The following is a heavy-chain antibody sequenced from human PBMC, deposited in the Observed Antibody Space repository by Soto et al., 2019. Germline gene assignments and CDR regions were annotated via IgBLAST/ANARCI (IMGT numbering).Heavy chain of an antibody. CDR3: VKASTYSSSQGWFDP. CDR1: GFSFEGYA. D-gene: IGHD6-6*01. Sequence: LRLSCAASGFSFEGYAMNWVRQPPGKGLEWVSGISWNSGNIDYADSVKGRFTISRDNAKNSLYLQMNSLRAEDTALYYCVKASTYSSSQGWFDPWGQGTMVTVSS. CDR2: ISWNSGNI. J-gene: IGHJ5*02. V-gene: IGHV3-9*01.